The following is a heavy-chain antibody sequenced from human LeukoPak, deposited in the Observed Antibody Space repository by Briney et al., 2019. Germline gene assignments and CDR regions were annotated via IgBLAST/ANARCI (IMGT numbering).Heavy chain of an antibody. D-gene: IGHD1-14*01. CDR2: INPGGSSI. V-gene: IGHV3-74*01. Sequence: SGGSLRLSCAASGFTFSSYWMHWVRQVPGKGLVWVARINPGGSSITYADSVKGLFTISRDNAKNTLYLQMDSLRAEDTGVYYCARSNQADDYWGQGTLVTVSS. CDR1: GFTFSSYW. CDR3: ARSNQADDY. J-gene: IGHJ4*02.